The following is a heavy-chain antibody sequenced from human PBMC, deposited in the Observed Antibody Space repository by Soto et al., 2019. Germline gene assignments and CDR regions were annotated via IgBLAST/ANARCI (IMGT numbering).Heavy chain of an antibody. J-gene: IGHJ6*02. CDR3: ARDGVDTAMVKDYYYYGMDV. CDR1: GFTFSSYA. D-gene: IGHD5-18*01. CDR2: ISYDGSNK. V-gene: IGHV3-30-3*01. Sequence: GGSLRLSCAASGFTFSSYAMHWVRQAPGKGLEWVAVISYDGSNKYYADSVKGRFTISRDNSKNTLYLQMNSLRAEDTAVYYCARDGVDTAMVKDYYYYGMDVWGQGTTVTVSS.